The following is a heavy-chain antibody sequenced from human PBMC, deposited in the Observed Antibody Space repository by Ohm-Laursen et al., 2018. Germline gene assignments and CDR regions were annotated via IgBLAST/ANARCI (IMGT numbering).Heavy chain of an antibody. V-gene: IGHV3-9*01. CDR2: ISWNSGSI. CDR3: AKDGGYYDFWSGYYSA. CDR1: GFTFGNYA. J-gene: IGHJ5*02. Sequence: SLRLSCSASGFTFGNYAMHWVRQAPGKGLEWVSGISWNSGSIGYADSVKGRFTISRDNAKNSLYLQMNSLRAEDTALYYCAKDGGYYDFWSGYYSAWGQGTLVTVSS. D-gene: IGHD3-3*01.